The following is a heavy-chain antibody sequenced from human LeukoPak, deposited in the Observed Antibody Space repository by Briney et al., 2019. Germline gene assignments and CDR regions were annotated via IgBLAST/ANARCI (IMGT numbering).Heavy chain of an antibody. V-gene: IGHV1-46*01. CDR3: ARDHQWLRMFDY. CDR2: INPSGGST. CDR1: GYTFTSYY. D-gene: IGHD5-12*01. Sequence: ASVKVSCKASGYTFTSYYMHWVRQAPGQGLEWMGIINPSGGSTSYAQKFQGRVTMTRDTSTSTVYMELSSMRSADTAVYYCARDHQWLRMFDYWGQGTLLTVSS. J-gene: IGHJ4*02.